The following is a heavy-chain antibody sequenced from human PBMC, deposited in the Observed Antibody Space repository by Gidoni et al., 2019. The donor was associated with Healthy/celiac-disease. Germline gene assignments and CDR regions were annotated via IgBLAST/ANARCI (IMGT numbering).Heavy chain of an antibody. V-gene: IGHV3-23*01. CDR3: AKESRVSSGPFDY. D-gene: IGHD6-25*01. Sequence: EVQLLESGGGLVQPGGSLRLSCAASGFTVSSYAMSWVRQAPGKGLEWVAAISGSGGSTYYADSVTGRFTISRDNSKNTLYLQMNSLRAEDTAVYYCAKESRVSSGPFDYWGQGTLVTVSS. CDR1: GFTVSSYA. CDR2: ISGSGGST. J-gene: IGHJ4*02.